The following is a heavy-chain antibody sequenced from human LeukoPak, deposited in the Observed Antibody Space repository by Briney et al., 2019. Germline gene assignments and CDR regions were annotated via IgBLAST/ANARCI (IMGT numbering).Heavy chain of an antibody. CDR1: GGSISNYY. CDR3: ARDPGFSGYDGGYAFDI. J-gene: IGHJ3*02. D-gene: IGHD5-12*01. V-gene: IGHV4-4*07. CDR2: IYTTGST. Sequence: PSETLSLTCTVSGGSISNYYWSWIRQPAGKGLEWIGRIYTTGSTNCNPSLKRRVTMSVDASKNHFSLKLTSVTAADTAVYFCARDPGFSGYDGGYAFDIWGQGTMVTVSS.